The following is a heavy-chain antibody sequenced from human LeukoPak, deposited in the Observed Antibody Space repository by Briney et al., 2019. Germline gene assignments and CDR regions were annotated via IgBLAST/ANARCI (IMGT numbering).Heavy chain of an antibody. D-gene: IGHD2-21*01. J-gene: IGHJ6*04. CDR3: ARPGCGGNCYYRMDV. CDR2: VRDSGSTT. CDR1: GFTFSSHA. Sequence: PTGGSLRLSCAASGFTFSSHAMTWVRQAPGKGLEWVSAVRDSGSTTFYADSVKGRFAISRDNTRNTLFLQMNSRRADDTAVYYCARPGCGGNCYYRMDVWGKGTTVTVSS. V-gene: IGHV3-23*01.